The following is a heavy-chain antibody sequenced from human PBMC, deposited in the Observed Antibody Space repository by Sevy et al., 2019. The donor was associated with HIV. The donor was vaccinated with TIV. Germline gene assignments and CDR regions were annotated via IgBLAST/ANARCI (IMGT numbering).Heavy chain of an antibody. D-gene: IGHD4-17*01. V-gene: IGHV3-20*04. J-gene: IGHJ2*01. Sequence: GGSLKLSCAASGFTFDDYGMSWVRQAPGKGLEWVSGINWNGGSTGYADSVKGRFTISRDNAKNSLYLQMNSLRAEDTAVYYCAKVSTYGDYVNWYFDLWGRGTLVTVSS. CDR2: INWNGGST. CDR1: GFTFDDYG. CDR3: AKVSTYGDYVNWYFDL.